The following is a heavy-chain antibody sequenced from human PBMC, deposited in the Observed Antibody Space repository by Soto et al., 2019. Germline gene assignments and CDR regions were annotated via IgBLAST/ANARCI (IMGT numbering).Heavy chain of an antibody. CDR2: IYTSGST. V-gene: IGHV4-4*07. CDR3: ARETDNIVVVPAARRAFDI. J-gene: IGHJ3*02. CDR1: GGSISSYY. Sequence: PSETLSLTCTVSGGSISSYYWSWIRQPAGKGLEWIGRIYTSGSTNYNPSLKSRVTMSVDTSKNQFSLKLSSVTAADTAVYYCARETDNIVVVPAARRAFDIWGQGTMVTVSS. D-gene: IGHD2-2*01.